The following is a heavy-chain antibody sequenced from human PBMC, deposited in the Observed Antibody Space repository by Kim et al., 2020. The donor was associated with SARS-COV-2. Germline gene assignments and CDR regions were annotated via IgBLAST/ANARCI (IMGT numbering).Heavy chain of an antibody. J-gene: IGHJ4*02. Sequence: GGSLRLSCAGSGFTFSTYWMHWVRQAPGKGLVWVSNINSDGSWTNYADSVKGRFTISRDNAKNTLYLQMNSLRDEDTAIYYCTRGCLTTSCPSDYWGQGTLVTVSS. D-gene: IGHD2-2*01. CDR2: INSDGSWT. V-gene: IGHV3-74*01. CDR1: GFTFSTYW. CDR3: TRGCLTTSCPSDY.